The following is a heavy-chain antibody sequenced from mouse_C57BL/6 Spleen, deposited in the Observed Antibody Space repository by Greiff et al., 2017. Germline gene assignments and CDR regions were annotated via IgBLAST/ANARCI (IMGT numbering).Heavy chain of an antibody. D-gene: IGHD1-1*01. CDR1: GYTFTSYG. Sequence: VQLQQSGAELARPGASVKLSCKASGYTFTSYGISWVKQRTGQGLEWIGEIYPRSGNTYYNEKFKGKATLTADKSSSTAYMELRSLTSEDSAVYFCARSRYYGSSPYYAMDYWGQGTSVTVSS. J-gene: IGHJ4*01. CDR3: ARSRYYGSSPYYAMDY. V-gene: IGHV1-81*01. CDR2: IYPRSGNT.